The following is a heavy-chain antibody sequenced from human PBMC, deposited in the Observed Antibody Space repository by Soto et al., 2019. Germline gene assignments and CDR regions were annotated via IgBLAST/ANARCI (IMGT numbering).Heavy chain of an antibody. CDR2: ISGTGPTT. CDR3: VKAVYLLDFDY. V-gene: IGHV3-23*01. J-gene: IGHJ4*02. Sequence: EVQLLESGGGLIQPGGSLRLSCAASGFTFSSYAMTWVRQAPGKGLEWVSTISGTGPTTYYADSVKGRFTIPRDTSKNTLYLQMNSLRTEDTAVYYCVKAVYLLDFDYWCQGTLVTVSS. D-gene: IGHD2-8*01. CDR1: GFTFSSYA.